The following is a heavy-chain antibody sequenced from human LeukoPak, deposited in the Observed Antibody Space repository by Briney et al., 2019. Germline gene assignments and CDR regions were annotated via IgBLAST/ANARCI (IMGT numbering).Heavy chain of an antibody. CDR2: ISSSGSTI. D-gene: IGHD1-26*01. Sequence: GGSLRLSCAASGFTFSSYEMNWVRQAPGKGLEWVSYISSSGSTIYYADSVKGRFTISRDNSKNTLYLQMNSLRAEDTAVYYCAKDIVGATGTDYWGQGTLVTVSS. V-gene: IGHV3-48*03. J-gene: IGHJ4*02. CDR3: AKDIVGATGTDY. CDR1: GFTFSSYE.